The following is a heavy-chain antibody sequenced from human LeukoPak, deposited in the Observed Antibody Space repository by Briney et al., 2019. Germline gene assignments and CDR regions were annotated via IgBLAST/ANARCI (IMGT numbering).Heavy chain of an antibody. CDR3: ARGGHCSSTSCYFFRGEAYYMDV. V-gene: IGHV4-34*01. CDR1: GGSFSGYY. CDR2: INHSGIT. J-gene: IGHJ6*03. D-gene: IGHD2-2*01. Sequence: SETLSLTCAVYGGSFSGYYWGWIRQPPGKGLEWIGEINHSGITNYNPSLKSRLTISVDTSKNPFSLKLSSVTAAYTAVYYCARGGHCSSTSCYFFRGEAYYMDVWGKGTTVSVSS.